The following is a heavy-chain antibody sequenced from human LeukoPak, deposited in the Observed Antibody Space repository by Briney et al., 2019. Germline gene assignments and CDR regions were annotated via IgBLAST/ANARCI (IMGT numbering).Heavy chain of an antibody. Sequence: GGSLRLSCAASGFTISSYWMHWVRHAPGKGLVWVSHVNSDGSNTNYADSVKGRFTISRDNAKNTLYLQMNSLRAEDTAVYYCARQKYLRGPDVEYFDYWGQGTLVTVSS. D-gene: IGHD5/OR15-5a*01. V-gene: IGHV3-74*01. CDR2: VNSDGSNT. CDR1: GFTISSYW. J-gene: IGHJ4*02. CDR3: ARQKYLRGPDVEYFDY.